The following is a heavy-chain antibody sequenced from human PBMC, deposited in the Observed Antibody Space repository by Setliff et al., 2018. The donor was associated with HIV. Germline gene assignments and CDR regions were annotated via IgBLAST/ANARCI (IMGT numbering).Heavy chain of an antibody. CDR1: GGSISSYY. CDR2: IYTSGST. D-gene: IGHD3-22*01. J-gene: IGHJ4*02. V-gene: IGHV4-4*07. Sequence: SETLSLTCTVSGGSISSYYWSWIRQPAGKGLEWIGYIYTSGSTNYNHSLKSRDTMSVDTSKNQLSLKVRYVTAADTAIYYCARGLSFYDPGGFDYWGQGTLVTVSS. CDR3: ARGLSFYDPGGFDY.